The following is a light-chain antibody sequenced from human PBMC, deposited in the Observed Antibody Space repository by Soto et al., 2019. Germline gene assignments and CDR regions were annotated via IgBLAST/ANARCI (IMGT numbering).Light chain of an antibody. J-gene: IGLJ3*02. CDR1: SSNIGTNT. CDR2: NNN. CDR3: AAWDASLNGGV. Sequence: QAVVTQPPSASGTPGQRVTISCSGSSSNIGTNTVNWYQQLPGTAPKLLIYNNNQRPSGVPDRFSGSTSGTSASLAISGLQSGDEADYYCAAWDASLNGGVFGGGTKVTVL. V-gene: IGLV1-44*01.